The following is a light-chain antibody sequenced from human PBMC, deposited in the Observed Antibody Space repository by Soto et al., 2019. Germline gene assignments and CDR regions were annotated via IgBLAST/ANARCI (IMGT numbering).Light chain of an antibody. CDR1: EFLSSSD. J-gene: IGKJ2*01. Sequence: EIVLTQSPGTLSLSPGERATLSCRASEFLSSSDVVWYQQKPGQAPRLLIYAASRRTTSIPDRFSGSGSATESTFNIDTFEPEEFAVYYCKQQGTFGQGTKLEIK. CDR2: AAS. CDR3: KQQGT. V-gene: IGKV3-20*01.